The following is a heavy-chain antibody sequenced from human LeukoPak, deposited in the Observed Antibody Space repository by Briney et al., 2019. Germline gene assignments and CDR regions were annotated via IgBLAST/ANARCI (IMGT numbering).Heavy chain of an antibody. V-gene: IGHV3-33*06. CDR1: GSTFSSSG. Sequence: GGSLRLSCAASGSTFSSSGMHWVRQAPGRGLEWVATIWYDGTTTYYADSVKGRFTISRDDSKNTVYLQMNSLRAEDTATYYCAKDTLAYYFDYWGQGTLVTVSS. CDR3: AKDTLAYYFDY. J-gene: IGHJ4*02. CDR2: IWYDGTTT.